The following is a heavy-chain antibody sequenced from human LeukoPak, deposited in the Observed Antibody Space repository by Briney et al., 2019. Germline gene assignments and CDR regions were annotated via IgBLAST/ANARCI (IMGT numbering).Heavy chain of an antibody. J-gene: IGHJ3*01. V-gene: IGHV3-21*06. CDR3: ARQAVARPFDL. Sequence: GGSLRLSCAASGFIFSSYEMNWVRQAPGKGLEWVSSISSSSAYIFYSDSVKGRFTISRDNAQSSLYLQMNSLRAGDTAVYYCARQAVARPFDLWGQGTMVAVSS. CDR1: GFIFSSYE. CDR2: ISSSSAYI.